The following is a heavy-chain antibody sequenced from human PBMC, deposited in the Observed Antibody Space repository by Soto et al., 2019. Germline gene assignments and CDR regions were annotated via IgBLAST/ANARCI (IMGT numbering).Heavy chain of an antibody. CDR1: GGSISSGDYY. D-gene: IGHD2-2*01. J-gene: IGHJ4*02. CDR3: ARAQLVGYYFNY. Sequence: KTSETLSLTCTVSGGSISSGDYYWSWIRQPPGKGLEWIGYIYYSGSTYYNPSLKSRLSISVDTSKNQFSLKLSSVTAADTAVYYCARAQLVGYYFNYWGQGTLVTVSS. V-gene: IGHV4-30-4*01. CDR2: IYYSGST.